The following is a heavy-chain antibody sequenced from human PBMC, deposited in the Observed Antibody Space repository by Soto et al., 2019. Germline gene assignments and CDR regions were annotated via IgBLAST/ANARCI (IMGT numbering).Heavy chain of an antibody. CDR3: ARLTGYDGYYYYYMDV. CDR2: IYPGDSDT. V-gene: IGHV5-51*01. Sequence: PGESLKIFCKGSGDSFTSYWISWERQMPGKGLEWMGIIYPGDSDTRYSPSFQGRVTISADKSISTAYLQWSSLKASDTAMYYCARLTGYDGYYYYYMDVWGKGTTVTVSS. CDR1: GDSFTSYW. D-gene: IGHD5-12*01. J-gene: IGHJ6*03.